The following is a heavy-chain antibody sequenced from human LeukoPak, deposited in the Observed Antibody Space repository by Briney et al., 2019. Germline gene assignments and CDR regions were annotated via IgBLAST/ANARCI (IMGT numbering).Heavy chain of an antibody. CDR2: INPNSGGT. J-gene: IGHJ4*02. CDR1: GGTFSSYA. CDR3: ARAKRPLGSYYYDY. V-gene: IGHV1-2*02. D-gene: IGHD1-26*01. Sequence: ASVKVSCKASGGTFSSYAISWVRQAPGQGLEWMGWINPNSGGTNYAQKFQGRVTMTRDTSISTAYMELSRLRSDDTAVYYCARAKRPLGSYYYDYWGQGTLVTVSS.